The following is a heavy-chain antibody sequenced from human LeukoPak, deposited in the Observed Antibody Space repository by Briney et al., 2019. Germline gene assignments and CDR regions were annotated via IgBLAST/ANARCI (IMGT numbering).Heavy chain of an antibody. V-gene: IGHV3-23*01. CDR2: ISGSGGST. CDR1: GFTFSS. Sequence: PGGSLRLSCAASGFTFSSWVRQAPGKGLEWVSAISGSGGSTYYADSVKGRFTISRDNSKNTLYLQMNSLRAEDTAVYYCAKGNDYVWGSYRQYFDYWGQGTLVTVSS. J-gene: IGHJ4*02. CDR3: AKGNDYVWGSYRQYFDY. D-gene: IGHD3-16*02.